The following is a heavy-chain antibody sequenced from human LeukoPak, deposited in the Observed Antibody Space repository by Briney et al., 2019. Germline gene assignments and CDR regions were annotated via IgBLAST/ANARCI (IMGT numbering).Heavy chain of an antibody. D-gene: IGHD3-10*01. Sequence: ASVKVSCKASGGTFSSYAISWVRQAPGQGLEWMGGIIPIFGTANYAQKFQGRVTITADESTSTAYMELSSLRSEDTAVYYCASSGSYYTIDYWGQGTLVTVSS. V-gene: IGHV1-69*13. CDR3: ASSGSYYTIDY. CDR2: IIPIFGTA. J-gene: IGHJ4*02. CDR1: GGTFSSYA.